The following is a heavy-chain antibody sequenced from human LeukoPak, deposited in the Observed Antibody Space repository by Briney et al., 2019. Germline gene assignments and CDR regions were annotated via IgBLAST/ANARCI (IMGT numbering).Heavy chain of an antibody. Sequence: GGSLRLSCAASGFTFSSYAMSWVRQAPGKGLEWVSAISGSGGSTYYADSVKGRFTISRDNAKNSLYLQMNSLRAEDTAVYYCARDAPPIQQWLVHGDLYYMDVWGKGTTVTVSS. CDR2: ISGSGGST. J-gene: IGHJ6*03. D-gene: IGHD6-19*01. CDR3: ARDAPPIQQWLVHGDLYYMDV. CDR1: GFTFSSYA. V-gene: IGHV3-23*01.